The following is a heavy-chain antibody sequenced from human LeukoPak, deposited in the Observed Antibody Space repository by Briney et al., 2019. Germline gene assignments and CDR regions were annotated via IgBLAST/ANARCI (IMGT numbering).Heavy chain of an antibody. J-gene: IGHJ4*02. Sequence: SETLSLTCAVSGGSISSGGYSWSWIRQPPGKGLEWIGYIYHSGSTYYNPSLKSRVTISVDRSKNQFSLKLSSVTAADTAVYYCARESGGDYGGNSGFDYWGQGTLVTVSS. V-gene: IGHV4-30-2*01. D-gene: IGHD4-23*01. CDR3: ARESGGDYGGNSGFDY. CDR1: GGSISSGGYS. CDR2: IYHSGST.